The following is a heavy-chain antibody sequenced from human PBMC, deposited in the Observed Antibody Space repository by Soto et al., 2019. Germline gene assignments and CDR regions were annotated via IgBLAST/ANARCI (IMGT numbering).Heavy chain of an antibody. CDR1: GGPISTYY. J-gene: IGHJ4*02. CDR2: VYSSGST. V-gene: IGHV4-4*07. Sequence: SETLSLTCSVSGGPISTYYWTWIRQPAGKGLEWIGRVYSSGSTTYNPSLKSRVTMSVDTSKNQFSLKLTSVTAADTAVYFCARGGDSSGYYYASDYWGQGALVTVSS. D-gene: IGHD3-22*01. CDR3: ARGGDSSGYYYASDY.